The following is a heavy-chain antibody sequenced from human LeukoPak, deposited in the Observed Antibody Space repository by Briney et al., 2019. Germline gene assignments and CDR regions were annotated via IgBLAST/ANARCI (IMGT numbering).Heavy chain of an antibody. J-gene: IGHJ6*02. CDR3: AKDIEYFYYYYGMDV. V-gene: IGHV3-9*01. CDR2: ISWNSGSI. D-gene: IGHD2-2*01. Sequence: GGSLRLSCAASGFTFDDYAMHWVRQAPGKGLEWVSGISWNSGSIGYADSVKGRFTISRDNAKNSLYLQMNSLRAEDTALYYCAKDIEYFYYYYGMDVWGQGTTVTVSS. CDR1: GFTFDDYA.